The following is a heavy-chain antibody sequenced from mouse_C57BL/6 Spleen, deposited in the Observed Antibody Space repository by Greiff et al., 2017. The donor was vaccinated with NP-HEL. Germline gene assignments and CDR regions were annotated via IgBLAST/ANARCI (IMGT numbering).Heavy chain of an antibody. CDR3: ARRHYYGSSYDWYCDV. CDR1: GYTFTSYT. Sequence: QVQLQQSGAELARPGASVKMSCKASGYTFTSYTMHWVKQRPGQGLEWIGYINPSSGYTKYNQKFKDKATLTADKSSSTAYMQLSSLTSEDSAVYYCARRHYYGSSYDWYCDVWGTGTTVTVSS. D-gene: IGHD1-1*01. CDR2: INPSSGYT. V-gene: IGHV1-4*01. J-gene: IGHJ1*03.